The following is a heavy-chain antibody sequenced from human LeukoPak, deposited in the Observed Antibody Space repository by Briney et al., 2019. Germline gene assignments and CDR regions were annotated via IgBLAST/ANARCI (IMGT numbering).Heavy chain of an antibody. CDR3: ARTSSRYSYGFDP. J-gene: IGHJ5*02. CDR1: GGSFSGYY. D-gene: IGHD5-18*01. CDR2: INHSGST. V-gene: IGHV4-34*01. Sequence: PSETLSLTCAVYGGSFSGYYWSWIRQPPGKGLEWIGEINHSGSTNYNPSLKSRVTISVDTSKNQFSLKLSSVTAADTAVYYCARTSSRYSYGFDPWGQGTLVTVSS.